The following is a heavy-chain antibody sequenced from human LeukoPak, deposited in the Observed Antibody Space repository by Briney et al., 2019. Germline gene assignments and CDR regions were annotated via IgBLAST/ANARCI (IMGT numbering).Heavy chain of an antibody. V-gene: IGHV3-21*01. J-gene: IGHJ4*02. D-gene: IGHD3-22*01. CDR3: AKARHPDDSGWYFFDD. Sequence: GGSLRLSCAACGFTFSIYSMNWVRRAPGKGVEWVSSISSSSSYRYYADSGKGRFTISRDNATNSLYLQMNSLRAEDTAVYYCAKARHPDDSGWYFFDDWGQGVQVTVSS. CDR2: ISSSSSYR. CDR1: GFTFSIYS.